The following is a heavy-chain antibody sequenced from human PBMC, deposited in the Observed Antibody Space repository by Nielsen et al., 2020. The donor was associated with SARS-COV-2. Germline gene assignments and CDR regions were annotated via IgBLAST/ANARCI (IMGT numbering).Heavy chain of an antibody. D-gene: IGHD6-13*01. J-gene: IGHJ4*02. Sequence: ASVKVSCKASGYTFTTYAVHWVRQAPGQRLEWMGWINAGNGNTKYSQKFQGRVTITRDTSASTAYMELSSLRSEDTAVYYCARGPLAAAGTADYWGQGTLVTVSS. CDR2: INAGNGNT. CDR3: ARGPLAAAGTADY. V-gene: IGHV1-3*01. CDR1: GYTFTTYA.